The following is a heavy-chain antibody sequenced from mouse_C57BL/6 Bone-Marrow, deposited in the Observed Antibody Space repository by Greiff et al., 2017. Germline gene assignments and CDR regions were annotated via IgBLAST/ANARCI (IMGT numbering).Heavy chain of an antibody. CDR1: GFTFSSYG. Sequence: EVKLMESGGDLVKPGGSLKLSCAASGFTFSSYGMSWVRQTPDKRLEWVATISSGGSYTYYPDSVKGRFTISRDNAKNTLYLQMSSLKSEDTAMYYCARHYYSKDYWGQGTTLTVSS. CDR3: ARHYYSKDY. D-gene: IGHD2-5*01. V-gene: IGHV5-6*01. CDR2: ISSGGSYT. J-gene: IGHJ2*01.